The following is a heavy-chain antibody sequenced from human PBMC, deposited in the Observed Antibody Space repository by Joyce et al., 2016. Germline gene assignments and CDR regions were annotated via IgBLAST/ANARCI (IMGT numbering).Heavy chain of an antibody. CDR2: ISDYNGNT. CDR3: ARDPRLLITSVMTNDGFDI. Sequence: QVELVQSGGEVKMPGASVKGSCKASGYTFTRDGISWVRQAPGQGLEWMRWISDYNGNTHYAEKVQGRVTMTRDTVTSTAYMELRSLREDDTAVYFCARDPRLLITSVMTNDGFDIWGEGTAVIVSS. V-gene: IGHV1-18*01. CDR1: GYTFTRDG. D-gene: IGHD1-20*01. J-gene: IGHJ3*02.